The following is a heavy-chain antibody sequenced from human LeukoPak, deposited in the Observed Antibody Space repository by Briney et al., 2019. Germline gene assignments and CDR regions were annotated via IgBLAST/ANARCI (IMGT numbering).Heavy chain of an antibody. J-gene: IGHJ4*02. CDR2: IYYSGST. D-gene: IGHD3-22*01. V-gene: IGHV4-59*01. CDR3: ARLIYDSSGYFTDC. Sequence: SETLSLTCTVSGGSISSYYWSWIRQPPGKGLEWIGYIYYSGSTNYNPSLKSRVTISVDTSKNQFSLKLSSVTAADTAVYYCARLIYDSSGYFTDCWGQGTLVTVSS. CDR1: GGSISSYY.